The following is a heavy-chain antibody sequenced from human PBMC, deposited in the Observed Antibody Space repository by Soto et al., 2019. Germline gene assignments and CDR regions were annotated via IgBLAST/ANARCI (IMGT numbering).Heavy chain of an antibody. Sequence: AASVKVSCKASGYSFTTYDISWLRQAPGRGLEWMGRISPYNGNTNYAQNFQDRVTMTADTSSSTAYMELRGLRSDDTAIYYCATSYDSGFDPWGQGTLVTVSS. J-gene: IGHJ5*02. CDR2: ISPYNGNT. V-gene: IGHV1-18*04. CDR1: GYSFTTYD. D-gene: IGHD3-3*01. CDR3: ATSYDSGFDP.